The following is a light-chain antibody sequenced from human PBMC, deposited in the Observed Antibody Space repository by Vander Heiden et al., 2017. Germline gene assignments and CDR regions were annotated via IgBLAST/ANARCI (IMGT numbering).Light chain of an antibody. V-gene: IGKV4-1*01. CDR2: WAS. J-gene: IGKJ1*01. CDR1: QNILYNSNSKAC. Sequence: DDVMTQSPDSLAVSLGERAIFKCKSSQNILYNSNSKACLAWYQQKAGQPPKLLFYWASIRESGVPDRFSGSGSGADFTLTISSLQAEDVAVYYCQQYFTSPWTFGQGTKVEIK. CDR3: QQYFTSPWT.